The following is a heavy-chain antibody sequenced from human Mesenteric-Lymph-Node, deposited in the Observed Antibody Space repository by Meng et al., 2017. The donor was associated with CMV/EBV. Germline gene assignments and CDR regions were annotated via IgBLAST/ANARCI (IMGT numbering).Heavy chain of an antibody. CDR3: ATDYYSGNPAY. CDR2: IAISDAA. V-gene: IGHV3-48*03. CDR1: GFAFNTYG. J-gene: IGHJ4*02. Sequence: GESLKISCAASGFAFNTYGMNWVRQAPGKGLDWVSYIAISDAAYYADSVRGRFTISRDNTKNSLYLQMNSLRAEDTAVYYCATDYYSGNPAYWGQGTLVTVSS. D-gene: IGHD4-23*01.